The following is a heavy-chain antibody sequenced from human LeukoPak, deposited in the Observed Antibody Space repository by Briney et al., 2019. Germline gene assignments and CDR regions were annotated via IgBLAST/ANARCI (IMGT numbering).Heavy chain of an antibody. CDR3: ARSIYDYVWGSLAY. V-gene: IGHV3-20*04. CDR1: GFTFDDYA. Sequence: GGSLRLSCAASGFTFDDYAMSWVRHAPGKGLEWVSAINWNGGSTGYADSVKGRFTISRDNAKNSLYLQMNSLRVEDTAVYYCARSIYDYVWGSLAYWGQGTLVTVSS. J-gene: IGHJ4*02. D-gene: IGHD3-16*01. CDR2: INWNGGST.